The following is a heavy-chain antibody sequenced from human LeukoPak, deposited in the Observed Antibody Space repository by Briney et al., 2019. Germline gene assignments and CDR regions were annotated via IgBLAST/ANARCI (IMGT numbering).Heavy chain of an antibody. CDR3: ARGRLLWWWLFDY. CDR2: INHSGST. D-gene: IGHD2-21*01. Sequence: SETLSLTCTVSGGSISSYYWSWIRQPPGKGLEWIGEINHSGSTNYNPSLKSRVTISVDTSKNQFSLKLSSVTAADTAVYYCARGRLLWWWLFDYWGQGTLVTVSS. CDR1: GGSISSYY. J-gene: IGHJ4*02. V-gene: IGHV4-34*01.